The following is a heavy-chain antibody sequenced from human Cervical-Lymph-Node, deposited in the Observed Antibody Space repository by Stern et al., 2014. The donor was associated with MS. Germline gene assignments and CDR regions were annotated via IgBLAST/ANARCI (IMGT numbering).Heavy chain of an antibody. V-gene: IGHV3-23*04. D-gene: IGHD6-6*01. CDR1: GLNFPNYA. CDR3: AKGEYSSSKPTIDY. Sequence: EVQLVESGGLLVQPGGSLRLSCAASGLNFPNYAMNWVRQAPGKGLEWVSSITGNGGRTYYVDSVKGRFSISRDNSKNALYLQMNSLRAEDTAVYYCAKGEYSSSKPTIDYWGQGTLVTVSS. J-gene: IGHJ4*02. CDR2: ITGNGGRT.